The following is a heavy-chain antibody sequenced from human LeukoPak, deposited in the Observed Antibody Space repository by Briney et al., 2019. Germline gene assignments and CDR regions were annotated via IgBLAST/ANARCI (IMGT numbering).Heavy chain of an antibody. CDR2: LNPDGTDT. J-gene: IGHJ4*02. CDR1: GFTFSNYW. Sequence: GGSLRLSCAASGFTFSNYWMHCVRQVPGKGLVWVSHLNPDGTDTYYADSVKGRFTVSRDNARNTLYLQMNSLRAEDTAVYYCVGAHVAAYWGQGTLVTVSS. V-gene: IGHV3-74*01. CDR3: VGAHVAAY. D-gene: IGHD3-10*01.